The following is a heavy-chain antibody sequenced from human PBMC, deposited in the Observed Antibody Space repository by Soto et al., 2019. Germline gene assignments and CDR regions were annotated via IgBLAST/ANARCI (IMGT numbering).Heavy chain of an antibody. D-gene: IGHD2-15*01. Sequence: SETLSLTCAVSAGSISSGGYSWSWSWIRQPPGKGLEWIGYIYHSGGTYYNPSLKSRLTISVDRSKNQFSLRLSSVTAADPAVYYCARASVEDASEGGYYFDYWGQGTLVTGSS. CDR3: ARASVEDASEGGYYFDY. CDR2: IYHSGGT. V-gene: IGHV4-30-2*01. J-gene: IGHJ4*02. CDR1: AGSISSGGYS.